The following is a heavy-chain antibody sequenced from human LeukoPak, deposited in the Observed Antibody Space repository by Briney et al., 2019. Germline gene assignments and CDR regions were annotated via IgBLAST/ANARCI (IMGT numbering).Heavy chain of an antibody. CDR1: GGSFSGYY. V-gene: IGHV4-34*01. CDR2: INHSGST. Sequence: PSETLSLTCAVYGGSFSGYYWSWIRQPPGKGLEWIGEINHSGSTNYNPSLKSRVTISVDTSKNQFSLKLSSVTAADTAVYYCARGTGIAADGRAWGQGTLVTVSS. J-gene: IGHJ5*02. CDR3: ARGTGIAADGRA. D-gene: IGHD6-13*01.